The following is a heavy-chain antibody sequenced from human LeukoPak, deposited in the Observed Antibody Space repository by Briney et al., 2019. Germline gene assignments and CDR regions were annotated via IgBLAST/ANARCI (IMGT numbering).Heavy chain of an antibody. CDR3: ARILEAAMSTYAMDV. D-gene: IGHD3-16*01. Sequence: GASVKVSCKASGGTFSSYAISWVRQAPGQGLEWMGGIIPIFGTANYAQKFQGRVTITADESTSTAYMELSSLRSDDTAVYYCARILEAAMSTYAMDVWGQGTTVTVSS. CDR1: GGTFSSYA. CDR2: IIPIFGTA. V-gene: IGHV1-69*13. J-gene: IGHJ6*02.